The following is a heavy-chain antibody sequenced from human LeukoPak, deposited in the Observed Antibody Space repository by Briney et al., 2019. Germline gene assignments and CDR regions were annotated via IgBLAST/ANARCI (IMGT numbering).Heavy chain of an antibody. Sequence: PGGSLRLSCAASGFTFSSYGMHWVRQAPGKGLEWVAFIRYDGSNKYYADSVKGRFTISRDNSKNTLYLQMNSLRAEDTAVYYCARGPTVVPAAHYGMDVWGQGTTVTVSS. V-gene: IGHV3-30*02. CDR2: IRYDGSNK. D-gene: IGHD2-2*01. J-gene: IGHJ6*02. CDR3: ARGPTVVPAAHYGMDV. CDR1: GFTFSSYG.